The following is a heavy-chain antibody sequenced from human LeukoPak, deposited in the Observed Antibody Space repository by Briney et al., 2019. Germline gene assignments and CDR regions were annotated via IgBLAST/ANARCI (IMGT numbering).Heavy chain of an antibody. D-gene: IGHD3-10*01. CDR1: GFTFSGFS. CDR2: IGTSSRST. V-gene: IGHV3-48*01. Sequence: GGSLRLSCTASGFTFSGFSMHWVRQAPGKGLEWLSYIGTSSRSTYYADSVKGRFTISRDNAKNTLFLDMHSLRPGDSAVYYCARSAVRGVACDYWGQGTLLTVSS. CDR3: ARSAVRGVACDY. J-gene: IGHJ4*02.